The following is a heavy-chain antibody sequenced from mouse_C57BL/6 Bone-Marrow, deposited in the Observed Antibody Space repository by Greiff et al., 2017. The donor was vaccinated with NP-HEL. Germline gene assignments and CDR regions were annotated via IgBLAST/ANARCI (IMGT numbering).Heavy chain of an antibody. CDR1: GFTFSDYG. Sequence: EVKVVESGGGLVKPGGSLKLSCAASGFTFSDYGMHWVRQAPEKGLEWVAYISSGSSTIYYADTVKGRFTISRDNAKNTLFLQMTSLRSEDTAMYYCARNLLGGYFDYWGQGTTLTVSS. J-gene: IGHJ2*01. V-gene: IGHV5-17*01. CDR2: ISSGSSTI. CDR3: ARNLLGGYFDY. D-gene: IGHD1-1*01.